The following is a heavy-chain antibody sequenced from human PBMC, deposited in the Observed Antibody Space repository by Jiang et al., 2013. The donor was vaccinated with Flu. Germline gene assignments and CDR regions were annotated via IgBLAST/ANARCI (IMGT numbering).Heavy chain of an antibody. CDR2: INHSGST. J-gene: IGHJ4*02. V-gene: IGHV4-34*01. CDR1: GGSFSGYY. CDR3: ARTRSRDYGDYVDFDY. D-gene: IGHD4-17*01. Sequence: LLKPSETLSLTCAVYGGSFSGYYWSWIRQPPGKGLEWIGEINHSGSTNYNPSLKSRVTISVDTSKNQFSLKLSSVTAADTAVYYCARTRSRDYGDYVDFDYWGQGTLVTVSS.